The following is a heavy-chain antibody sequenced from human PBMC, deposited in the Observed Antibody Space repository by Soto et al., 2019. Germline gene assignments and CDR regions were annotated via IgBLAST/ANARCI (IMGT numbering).Heavy chain of an antibody. J-gene: IGHJ5*02. CDR3: PSHGQQQLLYNWFDP. V-gene: IGHV4-59*08. CDR2: IYYSRST. Sequence: SETLSLTCTVSGGSISSYYWSWIRQPPGKGLEWIGYIYYSRSTNYNPSLKSRVTISVDTSKNQFSLKLSSVTAPDTAVYYGPSHGQQQLLYNWFDPWGQGTLVTVSS. D-gene: IGHD6-13*01. CDR1: GGSISSYY.